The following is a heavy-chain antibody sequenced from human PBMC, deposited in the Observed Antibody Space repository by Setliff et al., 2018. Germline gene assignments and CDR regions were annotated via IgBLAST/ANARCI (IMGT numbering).Heavy chain of an antibody. J-gene: IGHJ4*02. CDR1: GGSISTTDYY. Sequence: PSETLSLTCTVSGGSISTTDYYWGWIRQPPGGGPEWIGIIYHDGRAYYSTSLKSRVNLSLDMSKTQFSLHLNSVTAADTAVYYCMRQVGGGLWYFDYWGQGILVTVSS. CDR2: IYHDGRA. V-gene: IGHV4-39*07. D-gene: IGHD2-15*01. CDR3: MRQVGGGLWYFDY.